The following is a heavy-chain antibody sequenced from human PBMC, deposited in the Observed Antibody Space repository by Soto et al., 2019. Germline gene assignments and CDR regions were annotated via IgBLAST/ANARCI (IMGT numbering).Heavy chain of an antibody. D-gene: IGHD3-10*01. CDR2: ISYDGSNK. J-gene: IGHJ4*02. V-gene: IGHV3-30*18. Sequence: QVQLVESGGGVVQPGRSLRLSCAASGFTFSSYGMHWVRQAPGKGLEWVAVISYDGSNKYYADSVKGRFTISRDNSKNTLYLQMNSRRAEDTAVYYCAKDHQRGIAMVRGAPLPNFDYWGQGTLVTVSS. CDR3: AKDHQRGIAMVRGAPLPNFDY. CDR1: GFTFSSYG.